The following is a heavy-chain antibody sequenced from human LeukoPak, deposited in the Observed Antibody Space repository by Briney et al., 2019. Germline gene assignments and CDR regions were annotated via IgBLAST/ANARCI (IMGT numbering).Heavy chain of an antibody. CDR1: GYTFTSYY. V-gene: IGHV1-46*03. CDR2: INPSGGST. J-gene: IGHJ4*02. CDR3: ARPYYYDSSGYYPPYYFGY. D-gene: IGHD3-22*01. Sequence: GASVKVSCKXSGYTFTSYYMHWVRQAPGQGLEWMGIINPSGGSTSYAQKFQGRVTMTRDTSTSTVYMELSSLRSEDTAVYYCARPYYYDSSGYYPPYYFGYWGQGTLVTVSS.